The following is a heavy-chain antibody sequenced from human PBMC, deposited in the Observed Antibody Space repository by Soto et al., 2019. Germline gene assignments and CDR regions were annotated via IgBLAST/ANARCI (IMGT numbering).Heavy chain of an antibody. CDR2: IRGSGGSR. Sequence: GGPLRLSCLSSGFTFSTHGRGWVRQAPGKGLDWVCTIRGSGGSRYYADSVKGRFPISRDNSTNTLSLHLSRLRAEDTAVYYCAKVGHDILTGYDYFDYWGQGTLVTVSS. CDR1: GFTFSTHG. J-gene: IGHJ4*02. D-gene: IGHD3-9*01. CDR3: AKVGHDILTGYDYFDY. V-gene: IGHV3-23*01.